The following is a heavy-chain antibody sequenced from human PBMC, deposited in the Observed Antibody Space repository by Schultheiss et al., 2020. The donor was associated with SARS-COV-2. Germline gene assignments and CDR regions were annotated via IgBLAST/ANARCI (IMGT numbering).Heavy chain of an antibody. V-gene: IGHV1-69*04. D-gene: IGHD1-7*01. CDR3: ARGDNWNSADFDY. CDR2: IIPILGIA. Sequence: SVKVSCKASGGTFSSYAISWVRQAPGQGLEWMGRIIPILGIANYAQKFQGRVTITADKSTSTAYMELSSLRSEDTAVYYCARGDNWNSADFDYWGQGTLVTVSS. CDR1: GGTFSSYA. J-gene: IGHJ4*02.